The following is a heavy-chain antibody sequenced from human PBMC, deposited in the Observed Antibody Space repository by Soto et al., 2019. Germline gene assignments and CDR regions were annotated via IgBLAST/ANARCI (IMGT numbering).Heavy chain of an antibody. D-gene: IGHD4-17*01. V-gene: IGHV3-23*01. CDR2: ISGSGGST. Sequence: PGGSLRLSCAASGFTFSSYAMSWVRQAPGKGLEWVSAISGSGGSTYYADSVKGRFTISRDNSKNTLYLQMNSLRAEDTAVYYCAKDKTRHGDYPYYFDYWGQGTLVTVSS. CDR1: GFTFSSYA. CDR3: AKDKTRHGDYPYYFDY. J-gene: IGHJ4*02.